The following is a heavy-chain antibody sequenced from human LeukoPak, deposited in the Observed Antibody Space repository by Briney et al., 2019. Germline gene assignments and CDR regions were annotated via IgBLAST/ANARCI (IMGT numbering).Heavy chain of an antibody. J-gene: IGHJ4*02. CDR3: ARSTRISKFDY. D-gene: IGHD2-15*01. CDR2: IYYSGST. V-gene: IGHV4-59*01. Sequence: SETLSLTCTVSGGSISSYYWSWIRQPPGKGLEWIGYIYYSGSTNYYPSLKSRVTISVDTSKNQFSLKLSSVTAADTAVYYCARSTRISKFDYWGQGTLVTVSS. CDR1: GGSISSYY.